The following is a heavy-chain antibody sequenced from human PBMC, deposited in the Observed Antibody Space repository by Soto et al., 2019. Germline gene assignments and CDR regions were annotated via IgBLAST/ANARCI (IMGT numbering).Heavy chain of an antibody. J-gene: IGHJ3*02. CDR3: ATGRGNAFDI. CDR2: INHSGST. Sequence: QVQLQQWGAGLLKPSETLSLTCAVYGGSFSGYYWSWIRQPPGKGLEWIGEINHSGSTNYNPSLKIRVTISVDTSKNQFSLKLSSVTAADTAVYYCATGRGNAFDIWGQGTMVTVSS. CDR1: GGSFSGYY. D-gene: IGHD1-26*01. V-gene: IGHV4-34*01.